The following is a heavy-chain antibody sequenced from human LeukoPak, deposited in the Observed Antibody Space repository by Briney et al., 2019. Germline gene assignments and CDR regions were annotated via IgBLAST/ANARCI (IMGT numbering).Heavy chain of an antibody. D-gene: IGHD3-9*01. Sequence: SETLSLTCTVSGGSISSGGYYWSWIRRHPGKGLEWIGYIYYSGSTYYNPSLKSRVTISVDTSKNQFSLKLSSVTAADTAVYYCARDPVLRYFDWSRTCCYYGMDVWGQGTTVTVSS. V-gene: IGHV4-31*03. J-gene: IGHJ6*02. CDR2: IYYSGST. CDR3: ARDPVLRYFDWSRTCCYYGMDV. CDR1: GGSISSGGYY.